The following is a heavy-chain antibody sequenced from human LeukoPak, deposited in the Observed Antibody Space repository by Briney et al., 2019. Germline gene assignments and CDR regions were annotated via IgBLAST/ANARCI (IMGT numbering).Heavy chain of an antibody. D-gene: IGHD6-6*01. J-gene: IGHJ6*03. V-gene: IGHV1-69*06. Sequence: ASVKVSCTASGGTFSSYAISWVRQAPGQGLEWMGGIIPIFGTANYAQKFQGRVTITADKSTSTAYMELSSLRSEDTAVYYCARVNRADSSSWRPNYYYYYMDVWGKGTTVAVSS. CDR3: ARVNRADSSSWRPNYYYYYMDV. CDR2: IIPIFGTA. CDR1: GGTFSSYA.